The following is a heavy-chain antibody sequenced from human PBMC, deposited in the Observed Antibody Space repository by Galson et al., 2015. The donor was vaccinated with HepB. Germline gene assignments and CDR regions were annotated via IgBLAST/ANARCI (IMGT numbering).Heavy chain of an antibody. J-gene: IGHJ6*02. CDR2: IWYDGSNK. CDR1: GFTFRSYG. D-gene: IGHD6-13*01. Sequence: SLRLSCAASGFTFRSYGMHWVRQAPGKGLEWVAVIWYDGSNKYYADSVKGRFTISRDNSKNTLYLQVNSLRAEDTAVYYCATYPGYSSPYYYCGMDVWGQGTTVTVSS. V-gene: IGHV3-33*01. CDR3: ATYPGYSSPYYYCGMDV.